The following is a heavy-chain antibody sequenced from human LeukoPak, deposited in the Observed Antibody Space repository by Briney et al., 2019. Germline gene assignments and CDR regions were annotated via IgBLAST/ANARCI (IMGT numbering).Heavy chain of an antibody. CDR1: GCTFTSYD. CDR3: ARVYDSSNYSPQ. CDR2: MNPHSANT. V-gene: IGHV1-8*01. Sequence: ASVKVSCKASGCTFTSYDINWVRQATGQGLEWMGWMNPHSANTAYAQKFQGRVTMTRNTSISTAYMELSSLRSEDTAVYYCARVYDSSNYSPQWGQGTLVTVSS. D-gene: IGHD3-22*01. J-gene: IGHJ4*02.